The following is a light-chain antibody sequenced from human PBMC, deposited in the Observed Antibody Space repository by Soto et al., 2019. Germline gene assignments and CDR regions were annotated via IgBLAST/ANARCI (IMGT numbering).Light chain of an antibody. CDR2: EVS. CDR3: SSYAGRNNLV. CDR1: SSDVGNYNY. J-gene: IGLJ2*01. V-gene: IGLV2-8*01. Sequence: QSVLTQPPSASGSPGQSVTISCTGTSSDVGNYNYVSWYQQHPGKAPKLMIYEVSKRPSGVPDRFSGSKSGNTASLTVSGLQAEDEAGYYCSSYAGRNNLVFGGGTKLTV.